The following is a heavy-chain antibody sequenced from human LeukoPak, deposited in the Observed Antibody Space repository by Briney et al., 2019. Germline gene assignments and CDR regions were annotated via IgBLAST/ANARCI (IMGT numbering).Heavy chain of an antibody. CDR1: GGSFSGYY. J-gene: IGHJ4*02. D-gene: IGHD1-7*01. CDR3: ARGPPWNSGLVDY. CDR2: INHSGST. Sequence: SETLSLTCAVYGGSFSGYYWSWIRQPPGKGLEWIGEINHSGSTNYNPSLKSRVTISVDTSKNQFSLKLSSVTAADTAVYYCARGPPWNSGLVDYWGQGTLVTVSS. V-gene: IGHV4-34*01.